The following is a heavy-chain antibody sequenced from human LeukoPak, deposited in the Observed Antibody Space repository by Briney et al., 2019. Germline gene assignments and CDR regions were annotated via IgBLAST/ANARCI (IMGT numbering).Heavy chain of an antibody. V-gene: IGHV1-46*01. D-gene: IGHD6-13*01. CDR2: INTSGGAT. CDR3: ARGPWYSSPD. J-gene: IGHJ4*02. CDR1: GYTFTIYY. Sequence: ASVNVSFKASGYTFTIYYMHWVRQAPGQGLEWMGIINTSGGATSYAQKFQGRVTMTRDTSTSTVYMEVSTLRSEDTAVYYCARGPWYSSPDWGQGTLVTVSS.